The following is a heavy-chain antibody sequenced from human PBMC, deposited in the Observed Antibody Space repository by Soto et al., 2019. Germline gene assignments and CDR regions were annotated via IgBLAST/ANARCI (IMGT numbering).Heavy chain of an antibody. D-gene: IGHD3-22*01. V-gene: IGHV3-30-3*01. CDR2: ISYDGSNK. CDR1: GFTFSSYA. CDR3: ARELRRRITMTSGAWSVFDY. Sequence: QVQLVESGGGVVQPGRSLRLSCAASGFTFSSYAMHWVRQAPGKGLEWVAVISYDGSNKYYADSVKGRFTISRDNSKNTLYLQMNSLRAEDTAVYYCARELRRRITMTSGAWSVFDYWGQGTLVTVSS. J-gene: IGHJ4*02.